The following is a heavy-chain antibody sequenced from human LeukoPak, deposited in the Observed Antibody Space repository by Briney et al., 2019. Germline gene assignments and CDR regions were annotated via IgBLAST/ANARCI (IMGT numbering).Heavy chain of an antibody. CDR2: ISGSGGST. CDR1: GFTFSSYP. V-gene: IGHV3-23*01. CDR3: AKRDIVARGYFDY. D-gene: IGHD5-12*01. Sequence: GVSLRLSCAASGFTFSSYPMSWVRQAPGKGLEWVSAISGSGGSTYYADSVKGRFTISRDNSKTTLYLQMNSLRAEDTAVYYCAKRDIVARGYFDYWGKGTLVTVSS. J-gene: IGHJ4*02.